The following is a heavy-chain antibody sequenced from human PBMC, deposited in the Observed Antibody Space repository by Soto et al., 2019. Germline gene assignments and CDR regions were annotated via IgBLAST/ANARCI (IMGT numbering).Heavy chain of an antibody. CDR3: ARDDMGSYYYYYGMDV. CDR1: GGSISSYY. V-gene: IGHV4-4*07. CDR2: IYTGGST. J-gene: IGHJ6*02. D-gene: IGHD1-26*01. Sequence: PSETLSLTCTVSGGSISSYYWSWIRQPAGKGLEWIGRIYTGGSTNYNPSLKSRVTMSVDTSKNQFSLKLSSVTAADTAVYYCARDDMGSYYYYYGMDVWGQGTTVTVSS.